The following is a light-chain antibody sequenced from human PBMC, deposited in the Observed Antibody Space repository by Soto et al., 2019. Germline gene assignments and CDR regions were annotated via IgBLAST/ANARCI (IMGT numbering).Light chain of an antibody. Sequence: DIQMTQSPSTLSASVGDRVTITCRASQSISSWLAWYQQKPGKAPKLLIYDASSLESGVPSRFSGSGSGTEFTLTISSLQPDDFATYYCQQYNSYWTCGQGTKVGIK. CDR1: QSISSW. J-gene: IGKJ1*01. V-gene: IGKV1-5*01. CDR3: QQYNSYWT. CDR2: DAS.